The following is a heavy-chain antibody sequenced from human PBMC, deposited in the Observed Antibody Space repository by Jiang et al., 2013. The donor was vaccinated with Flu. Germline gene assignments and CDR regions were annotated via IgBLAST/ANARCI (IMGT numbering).Heavy chain of an antibody. CDR1: GYTFTSYG. D-gene: IGHD6-6*01. CDR2: INAYNGNT. V-gene: IGHV1-18*01. CDR3: ARDGTPYSSSSWGAWFDP. Sequence: SGAEVKKPGASVRVSCKASGYTFTSYGISWVRQAPGQGLEWMGWINAYNGNTNYAQKFQGRVTMTTDTSTTTAYMEVRSLRSDDTAVYYCARDGTPYSSSSWGAWFDPGAREPWSPSLQ. J-gene: IGHJ5*02.